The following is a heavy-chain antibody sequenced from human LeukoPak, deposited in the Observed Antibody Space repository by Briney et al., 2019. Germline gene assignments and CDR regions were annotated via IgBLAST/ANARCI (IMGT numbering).Heavy chain of an antibody. Sequence: GGSVKVSCKASGYTFTSYGISWVRQAPGQGLEWMGWISAYNGNTKYAQKLQGRVTMTTDTSTSTAYMELRSLRSDDTAVYYCARESSSSWYGWFDPWGQGTLVTVSS. CDR1: GYTFTSYG. CDR3: ARESSSSWYGWFDP. D-gene: IGHD6-13*01. CDR2: ISAYNGNT. J-gene: IGHJ5*02. V-gene: IGHV1-18*01.